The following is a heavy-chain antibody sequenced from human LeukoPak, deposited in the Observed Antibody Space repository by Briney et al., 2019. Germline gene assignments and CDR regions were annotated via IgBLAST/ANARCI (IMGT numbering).Heavy chain of an antibody. Sequence: PGGSLTLSCAASGFTFSCYAMSWVRQAPGKGLEWVSAISGSGGSTYYADSVKGRFTISRDNSKNTLYLQMNTLRAEDTAVYYCAKDPPIAAAGSYFDYWGQGTLVTVSS. CDR2: ISGSGGST. J-gene: IGHJ4*02. V-gene: IGHV3-23*01. D-gene: IGHD6-13*01. CDR3: AKDPPIAAAGSYFDY. CDR1: GFTFSCYA.